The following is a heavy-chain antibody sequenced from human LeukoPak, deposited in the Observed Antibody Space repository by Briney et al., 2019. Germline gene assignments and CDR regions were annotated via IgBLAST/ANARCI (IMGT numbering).Heavy chain of an antibody. Sequence: SETLSLTCAVYGGSFSGYYWSWIRQPPGKGLEWIGEINHSGSTIYNPSLKSRVTISVDTSKNQFSLKLSSVTAADTAVYYCARGHYYDSSGYFDYWGQGTLVTVSS. CDR3: ARGHYYDSSGYFDY. J-gene: IGHJ4*02. D-gene: IGHD3-22*01. CDR2: INHSGST. CDR1: GGSFSGYY. V-gene: IGHV4-34*01.